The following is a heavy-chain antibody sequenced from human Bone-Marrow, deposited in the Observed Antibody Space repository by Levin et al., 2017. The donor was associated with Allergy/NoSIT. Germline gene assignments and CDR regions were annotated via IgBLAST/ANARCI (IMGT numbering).Heavy chain of an antibody. D-gene: IGHD3-3*01. CDR2: INPNSGDT. Sequence: GESLKISCKASGYTFTGYYLHWVRQAPGQGLEWMGWINPNSGDTNSAQKFQGRVTMTRDTSITTAYMELSRPTSDDTAVYYCARERSITIFGVVPTKTFDYWGQGTLVTVSS. CDR1: GYTFTGYY. V-gene: IGHV1-2*02. CDR3: ARERSITIFGVVPTKTFDY. J-gene: IGHJ4*02.